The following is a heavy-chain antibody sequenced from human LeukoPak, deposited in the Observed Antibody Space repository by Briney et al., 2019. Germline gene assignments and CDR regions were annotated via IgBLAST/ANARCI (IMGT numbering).Heavy chain of an antibody. D-gene: IGHD3/OR15-3a*01. V-gene: IGHV4-61*02. J-gene: IGHJ4*02. CDR2: IHTSGST. CDR1: GGSVGSGSYY. CDR3: ARHGQSSDY. Sequence: NPSETLSLTCTVSGGSVGSGSYYWDWLRQTAGMGLEWIGRIHTSGSTKYSPSLKSRLTILIDTSSNQVSLNLSSVTAADTAIYYCARHGQSSDYWGPGTVVTVSS.